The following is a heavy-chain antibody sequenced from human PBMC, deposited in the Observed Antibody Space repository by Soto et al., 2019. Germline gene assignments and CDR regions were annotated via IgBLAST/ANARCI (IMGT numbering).Heavy chain of an antibody. CDR2: IYTSGST. CDR1: GGSISSYY. J-gene: IGHJ6*02. CDR3: AREGYYYGSGSYYYRLGMDV. V-gene: IGHV4-4*07. D-gene: IGHD3-10*01. Sequence: SETLSLTCTVSGGSISSYYWSWIRQPAGKGLEWIGRIYTSGSTNYNPSLKSRVTMSVDTSKNQFSLKLSSVTAADTAVYYCAREGYYYGSGSYYYRLGMDVWGQGTTVTV.